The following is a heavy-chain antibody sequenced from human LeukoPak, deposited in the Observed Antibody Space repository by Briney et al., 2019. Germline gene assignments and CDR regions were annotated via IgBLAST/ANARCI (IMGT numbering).Heavy chain of an antibody. Sequence: GGSLRLSCAASGFTFNSYAMNRVRQAPGKGLAWVSSISGGGSSTYYAGSVKGRFTISRDNSNNTLYLQMNSLRDQDTPGYYCAKDGVRDYYDSSGYNLTDAFDFWGEGTMVTVSS. CDR2: ISGGGSST. J-gene: IGHJ3*01. CDR1: GFTFNSYA. V-gene: IGHV3-23*01. D-gene: IGHD3-22*01. CDR3: AKDGVRDYYDSSGYNLTDAFDF.